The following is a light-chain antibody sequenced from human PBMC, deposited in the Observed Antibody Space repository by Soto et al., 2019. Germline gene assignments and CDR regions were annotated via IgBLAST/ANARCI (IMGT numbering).Light chain of an antibody. CDR1: QGISSS. V-gene: IGKV1-39*01. CDR3: QQSYSTSIT. CDR2: AAS. J-gene: IGKJ5*01. Sequence: DIEMTQSPSSLSASVGDTVTITCRASQGISSSLAWYQQRAGKAPKFLIYAASSLQSGVPSRFSGSGSGTDFTLTISSLQPEDFATYYCQQSYSTSITFGQGTRLEIK.